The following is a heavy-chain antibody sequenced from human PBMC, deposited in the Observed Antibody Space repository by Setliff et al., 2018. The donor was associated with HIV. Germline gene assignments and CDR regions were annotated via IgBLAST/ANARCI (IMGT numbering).Heavy chain of an antibody. CDR2: INHSGST. CDR1: GGSFSGYY. CDR3: ARKKTVVILNYFDY. J-gene: IGHJ4*02. V-gene: IGHV4-34*01. D-gene: IGHD2-15*01. Sequence: PSETLSLTCAVYGGSFSGYYWTWIRQPPGKGLEWIGQINHSGSTNYNPSLKSRVTMSVDRSKNQFSLRLSSVTAADTAVYYCARKKTVVILNYFDYWGLGTLVTVSS.